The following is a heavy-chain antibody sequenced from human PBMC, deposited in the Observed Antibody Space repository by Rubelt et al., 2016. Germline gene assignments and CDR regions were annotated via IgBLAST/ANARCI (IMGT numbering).Heavy chain of an antibody. D-gene: IGHD3-3*01. CDR2: IWYDGTNK. CDR1: SRSG. V-gene: IGHV3-33*03. Sequence: SRSGMHWVRQAPGKGLEWVAVIWYDGTNKYYGDSVKGRFTISRDNAKNSLYLQMNILRADDTAVYYCARAKLRFLEWTYNWFDPWGQGTLVTVSS. CDR3: ARAKLRFLEWTYNWFDP. J-gene: IGHJ5*02.